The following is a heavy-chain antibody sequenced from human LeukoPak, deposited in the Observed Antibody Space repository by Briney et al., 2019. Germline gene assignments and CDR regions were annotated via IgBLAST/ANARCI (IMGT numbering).Heavy chain of an antibody. Sequence: GGSLRLSCAASGFTFSSYWMSWVRQAPGKGLEWVANIKQDGSEKYYVDSVKGRFTISRDNAKNSLYLQMNSLRAEDTAVYYCARDRKYCSSTGCSPRDYYYYMDVWGKGTTVTVSS. CDR1: GFTFSSYW. CDR3: ARDRKYCSSTGCSPRDYYYYMDV. J-gene: IGHJ6*03. D-gene: IGHD2-2*01. V-gene: IGHV3-7*01. CDR2: IKQDGSEK.